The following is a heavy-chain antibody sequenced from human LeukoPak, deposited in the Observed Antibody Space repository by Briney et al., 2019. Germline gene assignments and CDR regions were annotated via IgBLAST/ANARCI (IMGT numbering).Heavy chain of an antibody. J-gene: IGHJ6*03. V-gene: IGHV3-43D*03. D-gene: IGHD6-13*01. CDR3: ARVSSSSWYSVRIYYMDV. CDR1: GFTFDDYA. CDR2: ISWDGGST. Sequence: GGSLRLSCAASGFTFDDYAMHWVRQAPGKGLEWVSLISWDGGSTYYADSVKGRFTISRDNSKNSLYLQMNSLRAEDTAVYYCARVSSSSWYSVRIYYMDVWGKGTTVTVSS.